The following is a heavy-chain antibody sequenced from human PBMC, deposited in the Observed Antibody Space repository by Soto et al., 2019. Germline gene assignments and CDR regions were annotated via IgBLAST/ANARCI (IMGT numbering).Heavy chain of an antibody. CDR2: VKPSTGDT. Sequence: DSVKVSCTDAGYTFTGYYIHWVRQAPGQGLEWMGWVKPSTGDTDYAQKFQGRVTMTRDTSDNTAYMQVNSLRTDDTAVYYCARDLYGSFWYCFDHCGQGTSVTVPS. CDR1: GYTFTGYY. CDR3: ARDLYGSFWYCFDH. D-gene: IGHD6-13*01. V-gene: IGHV1-2*02. J-gene: IGHJ4*02.